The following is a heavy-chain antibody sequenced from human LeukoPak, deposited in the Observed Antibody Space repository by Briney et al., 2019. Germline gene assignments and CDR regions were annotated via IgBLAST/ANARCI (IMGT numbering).Heavy chain of an antibody. CDR1: GFTFTSYW. J-gene: IGHJ4*02. CDR3: ARRAAGGTYFDY. D-gene: IGHD6-13*01. CDR2: IYPGDSDT. V-gene: IGHV5-51*01. Sequence: GGSLRLSCAASGFTFTSYWIGWVRQMPGKGLEWMGIIYPGDSDTRYSPSFQGQVTISADKSISTAYLQWSSLKASDTAMYYCARRAAGGTYFDYWGQGTLVTVSS.